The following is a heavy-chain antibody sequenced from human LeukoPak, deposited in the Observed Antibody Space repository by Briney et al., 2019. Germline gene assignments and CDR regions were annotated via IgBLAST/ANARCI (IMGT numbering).Heavy chain of an antibody. Sequence: ASVRVSCKASGYTFTGYYMHWVRQAPGQGLEWMGWINPNSGGTNYAQKFQGRVTITRDTSISTAYMELSSLRSDDTAVYYCARDNDSRDPPHFYYWGQGTLVTVSS. J-gene: IGHJ4*02. V-gene: IGHV1-2*02. CDR3: ARDNDSRDPPHFYY. CDR1: GYTFTGYY. CDR2: INPNSGGT. D-gene: IGHD3-16*01.